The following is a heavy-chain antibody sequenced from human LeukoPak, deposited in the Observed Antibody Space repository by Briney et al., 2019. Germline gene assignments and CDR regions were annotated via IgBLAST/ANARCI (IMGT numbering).Heavy chain of an antibody. CDR2: IIPIFGTA. D-gene: IGHD3-10*01. Sequence: GASVKVSCKASGGTFSSYAISWVRQAPGQGLEWMGGIIPIFGTANYAQKFQGRATITADESTSTAYMELSSLRSEDTAVYYCARDARYYYGSGSYGRNWFDPWGQGTLVTVSS. J-gene: IGHJ5*02. V-gene: IGHV1-69*13. CDR1: GGTFSSYA. CDR3: ARDARYYYGSGSYGRNWFDP.